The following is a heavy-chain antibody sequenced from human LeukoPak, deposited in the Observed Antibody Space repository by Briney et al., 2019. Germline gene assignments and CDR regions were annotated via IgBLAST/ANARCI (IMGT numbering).Heavy chain of an antibody. J-gene: IGHJ6*03. Sequence: SETLSLTCTVSGGSISSSSYYWGWIRQPPGKGLEWIGSIYYSGSTYYNPSLKSRVTISVDTSKNQFSLKLSSVTAADTAVYYCARDSRVGAQPLYYYYYMDVWGKGTTVTVSS. V-gene: IGHV4-39*07. CDR2: IYYSGST. CDR3: ARDSRVGAQPLYYYYYMDV. D-gene: IGHD1-26*01. CDR1: GGSISSSSYY.